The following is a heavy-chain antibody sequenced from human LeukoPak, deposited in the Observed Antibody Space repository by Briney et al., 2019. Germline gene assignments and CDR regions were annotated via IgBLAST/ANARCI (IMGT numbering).Heavy chain of an antibody. D-gene: IGHD2-15*01. J-gene: IGHJ4*02. CDR2: IGWNSGGI. Sequence: LAGGSLRLSCAASGFTFDDYAMHWVRQAPGKGLEWVSGIGWNSGGIVYADSVKGRFTISRDNAKNSLSLQMNSLRAEDTALYYCAAATRTTPRWGQGTLVTVSS. V-gene: IGHV3-9*01. CDR1: GFTFDDYA. CDR3: AAATRTTPR.